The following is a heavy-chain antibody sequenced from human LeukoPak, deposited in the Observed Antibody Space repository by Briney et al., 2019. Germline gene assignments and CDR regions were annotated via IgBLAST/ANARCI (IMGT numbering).Heavy chain of an antibody. CDR3: AKDQDPHSYGSGSYAPFDY. CDR1: GFTFSNAW. J-gene: IGHJ4*02. D-gene: IGHD3-10*01. V-gene: IGHV3-30*02. Sequence: GGSLRLSCAASGFTFSNAWMSRVRQAPGKGLEWVAFIRFDGTNKYYADSVKGRFTISRDNSKNTLYLQMNSLRADDTAVYYCAKDQDPHSYGSGSYAPFDYWGQGTLVTVSS. CDR2: IRFDGTNK.